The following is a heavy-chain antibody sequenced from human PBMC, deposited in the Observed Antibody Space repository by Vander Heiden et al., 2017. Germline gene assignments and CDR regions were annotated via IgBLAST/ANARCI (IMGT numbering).Heavy chain of an antibody. V-gene: IGHV4-4*02. CDR3: ARLRCSGGSCYLIDY. CDR2: IYHGGNT. CDR1: GGSISSSAW. D-gene: IGHD2-15*01. J-gene: IGHJ4*02. Sequence: QVQLQESGPGLVKPSGTLSLTCAVSGGSISSSAWWTWVRQPPGRGLEWIGEIYHGGNTNYNPSLKSRVTISVDKSMNQFSLRLTSVTAADTAVYYCARLRCSGGSCYLIDYWGQGTLVTVFS.